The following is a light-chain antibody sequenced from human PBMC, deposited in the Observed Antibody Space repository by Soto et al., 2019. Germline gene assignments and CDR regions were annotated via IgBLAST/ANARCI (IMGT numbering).Light chain of an antibody. CDR1: SSDVGGYNY. CDR3: CSYAGDYTFA. J-gene: IGLJ1*01. V-gene: IGLV2-11*01. CDR2: DVK. Sequence: QSALTQPRSVSGSPGQSVTISCTGTSSDVGGYNYVTWYQQYPGKAPKVMIYDVKTRPSGVPDRFSGSKSGNTASLTISGLQAEDEADYYCCSYAGDYTFAFGPGTKLTVL.